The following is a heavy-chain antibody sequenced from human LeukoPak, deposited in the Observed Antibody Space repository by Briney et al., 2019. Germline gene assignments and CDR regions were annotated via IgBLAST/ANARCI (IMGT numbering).Heavy chain of an antibody. CDR1: GYTFIGYY. J-gene: IGHJ5*02. Sequence: ASVKVSCKASGYTFIGYYIHWVRQAPGQGLEWMGRINLNSGATDYAQKFQGWVAMTRDTSINTAYMEFNRLKSDDTAVYYCARDSRGWFDPWGQGTLVTVSS. CDR2: INLNSGAT. CDR3: ARDSRGWFDP. V-gene: IGHV1-2*04.